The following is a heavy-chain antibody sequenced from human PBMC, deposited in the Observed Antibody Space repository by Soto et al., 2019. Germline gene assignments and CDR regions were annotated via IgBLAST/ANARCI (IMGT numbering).Heavy chain of an antibody. V-gene: IGHV3-33*01. D-gene: IGHD3-3*01. Sequence: GGSLRLSCAASGFTFSSFGMHWVRQAPGKGLEWVSLIWYDGSKKSYGDSVKGRFTISIDNSRNTVYLQMNSLRADDTAVYYCARGASYYSIWSGYYPSRNGMDVWGQGTTVTVSS. CDR1: GFTFSSFG. J-gene: IGHJ6*02. CDR3: ARGASYYSIWSGYYPSRNGMDV. CDR2: IWYDGSKK.